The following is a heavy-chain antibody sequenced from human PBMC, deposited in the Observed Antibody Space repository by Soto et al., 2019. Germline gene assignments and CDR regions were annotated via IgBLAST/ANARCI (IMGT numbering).Heavy chain of an antibody. CDR2: IIPIFGTA. J-gene: IGHJ6*02. CDR1: GRTFSSYA. CDR3: ASVVVVVPAAIIDYYGMDV. V-gene: IGHV1-69*13. D-gene: IGHD2-2*01. Sequence: SMQVSCQASGRTFSSYAISWVRQAPGQGLEWMGGIIPIFGTANYAQKFQGRVTITADESTSTAYMELSSLRSEDTAVYYCASVVVVVPAAIIDYYGMDVWGQGTTVTVSS.